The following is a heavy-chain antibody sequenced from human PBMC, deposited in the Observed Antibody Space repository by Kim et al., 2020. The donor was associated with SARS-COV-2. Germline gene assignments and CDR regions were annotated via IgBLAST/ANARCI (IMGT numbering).Heavy chain of an antibody. V-gene: IGHV1-8*01. D-gene: IGHD3-10*01. CDR2: T. J-gene: IGHJ5*02. Sequence: TGYAQTFQGRVTMTRDTSISTAYMELSSLRSEDTAVYYCVRFEVRGIIGPWGQGTRVTVSS. CDR3: VRFEVRGIIGP.